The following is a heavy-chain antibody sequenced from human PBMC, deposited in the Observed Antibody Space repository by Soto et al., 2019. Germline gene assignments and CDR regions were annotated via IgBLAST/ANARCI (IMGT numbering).Heavy chain of an antibody. CDR3: ASRGVIKDYYYYYMDV. CDR1: GGSISSGCYY. D-gene: IGHD3-10*01. CDR2: INHSGST. V-gene: IGHV4-39*07. Sequence: SETLSLTCTVSGGSISSGCYYWSWIRQHPGKGLEWIGEINHSGSTNYNPSLKSRVTISVDTSKNQFSLKLSSVTAADTAVYYCASRGVIKDYYYYYMDVWGKRTTVTVSS. J-gene: IGHJ6*03.